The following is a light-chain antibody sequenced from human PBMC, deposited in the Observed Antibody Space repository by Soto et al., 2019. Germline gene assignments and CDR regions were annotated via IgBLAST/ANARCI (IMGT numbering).Light chain of an antibody. J-gene: IGKJ1*01. CDR3: QHYNSYSEA. CDR1: QSISVW. Sequence: DIQMTHSPSTLSASIGDRVTITCRANQSISVWLAWYQQKPGKAPKVLIYKASTLKSGVPSRFSGSGSGTEFTLTISSLQPDDFATYYCQHYNSYSEAFGQGTKVDI. CDR2: KAS. V-gene: IGKV1-5*03.